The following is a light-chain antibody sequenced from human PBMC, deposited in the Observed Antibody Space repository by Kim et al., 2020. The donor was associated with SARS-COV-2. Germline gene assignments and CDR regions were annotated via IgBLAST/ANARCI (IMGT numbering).Light chain of an antibody. CDR3: SSYTSSASYV. CDR1: SRDVGSYNR. J-gene: IGLJ1*01. V-gene: IGLV2-18*02. CDR2: EVS. Sequence: GQSATITCTGTSRDVGSYNRVSWSQQPPGTAPNLIIYEVSNRPSGVPDRFSGSKSGNTASLTISGLQAEDETDYYCSSYTSSASYVFGTGTKVTVL.